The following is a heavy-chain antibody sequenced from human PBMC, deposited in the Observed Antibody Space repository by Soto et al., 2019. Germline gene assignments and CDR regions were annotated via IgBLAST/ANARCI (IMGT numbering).Heavy chain of an antibody. CDR3: VRESTPPFFDS. J-gene: IGHJ4*02. Sequence: HPGGSLRLSCIGSGFTPNIYGVHWVRQAPGKGLEWVGLIWYDGLRQTYADSVRGRFTISRDGSTNTIYLQMNSLRAEDTANYFCVRESTPPFFDSWGQGTPVTVSS. D-gene: IGHD2-15*01. CDR2: IWYDGLRQ. V-gene: IGHV3-33*01. CDR1: GFTPNIYG.